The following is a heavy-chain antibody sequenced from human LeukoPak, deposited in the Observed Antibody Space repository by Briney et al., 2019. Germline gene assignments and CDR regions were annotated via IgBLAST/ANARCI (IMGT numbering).Heavy chain of an antibody. CDR3: AREAREDYSGSVYYYNYRLDV. V-gene: IGHV4-30-4*01. CDR2: IYYGGST. J-gene: IGHJ6*02. Sequence: TLSRTCTVSAGSISSGDYYWSLIRQPPGKGVGWTWYIYYGGSTYYNPSLKSRVTISVDTSKNQFSLKLNSVTAADTAVYYCAREAREDYSGSVYYYNYRLDVWGQGTTVTVSS. CDR1: AGSISSGDYY. D-gene: IGHD3-10*01.